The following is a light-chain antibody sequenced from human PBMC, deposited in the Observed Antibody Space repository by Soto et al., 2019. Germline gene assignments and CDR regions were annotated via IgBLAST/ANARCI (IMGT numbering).Light chain of an antibody. CDR2: EVT. Sequence: QSALTQPPSASGSPGQSVTISRTGSNTDVGGYNYVSWYQQHPGKAPKVMIYEVTKRPSGVPARFSGSRSGNTASLTVSGLQAEDEADYYCSSYAGSNVWVFGGGTKLTVL. V-gene: IGLV2-8*01. J-gene: IGLJ3*02. CDR1: NTDVGGYNY. CDR3: SSYAGSNVWV.